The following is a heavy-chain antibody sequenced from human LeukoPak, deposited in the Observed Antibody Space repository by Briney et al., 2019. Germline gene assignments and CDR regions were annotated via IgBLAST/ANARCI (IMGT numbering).Heavy chain of an antibody. J-gene: IGHJ4*02. CDR3: ARDIIRPRYYYDSSGYDY. Sequence: GGSLRLSCAASGFTFSDYYMSWIRQAPGKGLEWVSYISSSGSTIYYADSVKGRFTISRDNAKNSLYLQMNSLRAEDTAVYYCARDIIRPRYYYDSSGYDYRGQGTLVTASS. CDR1: GFTFSDYY. D-gene: IGHD3-22*01. CDR2: ISSSGSTI. V-gene: IGHV3-11*01.